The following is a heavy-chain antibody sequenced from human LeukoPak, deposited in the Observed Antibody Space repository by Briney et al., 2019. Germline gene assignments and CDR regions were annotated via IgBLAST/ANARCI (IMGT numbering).Heavy chain of an antibody. V-gene: IGHV1-8*01. D-gene: IGHD5-24*01. CDR3: ARDGYNFDAFDI. CDR1: GYTFTSYD. J-gene: IGHJ3*02. CDR2: MNPNSGNT. Sequence: GALVKVSCKASGYTFTSYDINWVRQATGQGLEWMGWMNPNSGNTGYAQKFQGRVTMTRNTSISTAYMELSSLRSEDTAVYYCARDGYNFDAFDIWGQGTMVTVSS.